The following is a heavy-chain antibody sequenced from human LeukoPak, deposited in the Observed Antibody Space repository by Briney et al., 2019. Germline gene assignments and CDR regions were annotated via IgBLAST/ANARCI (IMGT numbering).Heavy chain of an antibody. V-gene: IGHV1-2*02. J-gene: IGHJ5*02. CDR1: GYTFTGYY. Sequence: ASVKVSCKASGYTFTGYYIHWVRQAPGQGLEWMGWINPNSGGTNFVPKFQGRVTMTRDTSISTAYMELSGLRSDDTAVYYCARVPCITTSCSPINWFDPWGQGTLVTVSS. CDR3: ARVPCITTSCSPINWFDP. CDR2: INPNSGGT. D-gene: IGHD2-2*01.